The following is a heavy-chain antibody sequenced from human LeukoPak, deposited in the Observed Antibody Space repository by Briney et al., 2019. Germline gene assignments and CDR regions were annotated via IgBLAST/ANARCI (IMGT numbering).Heavy chain of an antibody. CDR2: ISWSSGNI. D-gene: IGHD5-12*01. CDR3: ARDAWRRAFNYGMDV. J-gene: IGHJ6*02. CDR1: GFTFDDYA. Sequence: GRSLRLSCAASGFTFDDYAMHWVRQAPGKGLEWVAGISWSSGNIGYADSVKGRFTISRDNAESSLHLQMNSLRIEDTALYFCARDAWRRAFNYGMDVWGQGTTVVVSS. V-gene: IGHV3-9*01.